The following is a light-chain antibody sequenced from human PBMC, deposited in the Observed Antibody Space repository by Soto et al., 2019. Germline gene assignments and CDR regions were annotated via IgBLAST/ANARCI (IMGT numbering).Light chain of an antibody. V-gene: IGKV3-20*01. CDR3: QQCGSPPRT. CDR1: QSVSSTY. Sequence: EVVLTQSPGTLSLSPGERATLSCRASQSVSSTYLAWYQQKPGQAPRLLLYGTSNRATGIPDRFSGSGSGTDFTLTISSLEPEDFAVYYCQQCGSPPRTFGQGTKVEV. J-gene: IGKJ1*01. CDR2: GTS.